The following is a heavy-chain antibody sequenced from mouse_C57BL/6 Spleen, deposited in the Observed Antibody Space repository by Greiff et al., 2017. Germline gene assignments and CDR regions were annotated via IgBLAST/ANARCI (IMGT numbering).Heavy chain of an antibody. J-gene: IGHJ4*01. D-gene: IGHD6-2*01. Sequence: QVQLQQPGAELVKPGASVKMSCKASGYTFTSYWITWVKQRPGQGLEWIGDIYPGSGSTNYNEKFKSKATLTVETSSSTAYMQLSSLTSEDSAVYYCARSLFYAMYYWGQGTSVTVAS. CDR2: IYPGSGST. CDR3: ARSLFYAMYY. V-gene: IGHV1-55*01. CDR1: GYTFTSYW.